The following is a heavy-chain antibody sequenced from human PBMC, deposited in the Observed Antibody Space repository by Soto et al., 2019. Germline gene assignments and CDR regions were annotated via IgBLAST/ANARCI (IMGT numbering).Heavy chain of an antibody. CDR1: GFTFSSYA. CDR3: AKEGSDSNIDYYSSGMDV. J-gene: IGHJ6*02. D-gene: IGHD4-4*01. CDR2: ISGSGGGT. Sequence: EVQLLESGGGLVQPGGSLRLSCAASGFTFSSYAMTWVRQAPGKGLEWVSTISGSGGGTYYADSVKGRFTISRDNSKNTLYLQMNSLRAEDTAVHYCAKEGSDSNIDYYSSGMDVWGQGTTVTVSS. V-gene: IGHV3-23*01.